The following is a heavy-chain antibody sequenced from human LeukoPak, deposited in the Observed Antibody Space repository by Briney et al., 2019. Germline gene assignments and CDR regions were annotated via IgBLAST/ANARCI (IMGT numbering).Heavy chain of an antibody. J-gene: IGHJ5*02. D-gene: IGHD6-19*01. CDR1: GGSISSSSYY. CDR2: IYYSGST. Sequence: SETPSLTCTVSGGSISSSSYYWGRIRQPPGKGLEWIGSIYYSGSTYYNPSLKSRVTISVDTSKNQFSLKLSSVTAADTAVYYCARDAPLGYSSGWYLWSDWFDPWGQGTLVTVSS. V-gene: IGHV4-39*07. CDR3: ARDAPLGYSSGWYLWSDWFDP.